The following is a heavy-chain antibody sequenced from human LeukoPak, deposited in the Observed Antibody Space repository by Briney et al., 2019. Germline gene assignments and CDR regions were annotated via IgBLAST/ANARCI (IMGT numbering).Heavy chain of an antibody. Sequence: SETLSLTCTVSGGSISSSSHSWGWIRQPPGKGLEWIGSISYSGSTYYNPSLKTRFTMSVDTSENQFSLKLSSVTAADSTVYYCVRIYCTSTSCYGDSYYGMDVWGQGTTVTVSS. V-gene: IGHV4-39*01. CDR2: ISYSGST. J-gene: IGHJ6*02. CDR1: GGSISSSSHS. D-gene: IGHD2-2*01. CDR3: VRIYCTSTSCYGDSYYGMDV.